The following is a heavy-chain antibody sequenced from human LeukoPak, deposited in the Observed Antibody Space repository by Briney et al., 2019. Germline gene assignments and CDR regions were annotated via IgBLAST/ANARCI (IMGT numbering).Heavy chain of an antibody. J-gene: IGHJ5*02. V-gene: IGHV3-23*01. CDR1: GFTFSSYV. D-gene: IGHD2-2*01. CDR2: ISVSGNYT. Sequence: GGSLRLSCAASGFTFSSYVMSWVRQAPGKGLDWVSTISVSGNYTYYAASVKGRFTISRDNSKNTLYLQMNSLRGEDTAVYYCAKAIGQEVPAASRWYDPWGQGTLVTVSS. CDR3: AKAIGQEVPAASRWYDP.